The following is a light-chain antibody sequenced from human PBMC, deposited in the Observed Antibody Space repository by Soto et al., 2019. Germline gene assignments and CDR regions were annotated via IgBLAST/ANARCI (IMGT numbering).Light chain of an antibody. CDR3: MQGTRWPWT. CDR2: KVS. V-gene: IGKV2-30*01. CDR1: QSLVYSDGNTY. Sequence: VLTQSPLSLPVTLGQPASISCRSSQSLVYSDGNTYLNWFQQRPGQSPRRLIYKVSNRDSGVPDRFSGSGSGTDFTLKISRVEAEDVGVYYCMQGTRWPWTFGQGTKVDIK. J-gene: IGKJ1*01.